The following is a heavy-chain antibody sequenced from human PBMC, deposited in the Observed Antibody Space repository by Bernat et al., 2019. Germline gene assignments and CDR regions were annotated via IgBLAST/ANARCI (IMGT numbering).Heavy chain of an antibody. D-gene: IGHD3-16*01. Sequence: QVQLVESGGGLVKPGGSLRLSCAASGFTFSDYYMSWIRQAPGKGLDWVSYISSSSSYTNYADSVKGRFTISRDNSKNTLYLQMISLRAEDSAVYYCAKGLGGNGIFYYYMDVWGEGTTVTVSS. J-gene: IGHJ6*03. CDR2: ISSSSSYT. CDR3: AKGLGGNGIFYYYMDV. CDR1: GFTFSDYY. V-gene: IGHV3-11*05.